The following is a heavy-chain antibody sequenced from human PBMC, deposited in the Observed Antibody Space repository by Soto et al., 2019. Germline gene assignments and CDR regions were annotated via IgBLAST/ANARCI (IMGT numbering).Heavy chain of an antibody. V-gene: IGHV4-31*03. CDR1: GDSITSGGSC. CDR2: LYYSGST. J-gene: IGHJ4*02. Sequence: SETLSLTCSVSGDSITSGGSCWSWLRQDPVKGLVGFGYLYYSGSTFYTPSLQRRIRISVDPSKNQFSLNLRSVTAADTATYYCSGFNGPPYCSDFWGQGTLVTVSS. CDR3: SGFNGPPYCSDF.